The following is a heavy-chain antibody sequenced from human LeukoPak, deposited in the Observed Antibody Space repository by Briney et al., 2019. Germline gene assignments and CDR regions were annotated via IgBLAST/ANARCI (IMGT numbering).Heavy chain of an antibody. CDR3: ARDAKIAVAAKTYYFDY. V-gene: IGHV3-21*01. D-gene: IGHD6-19*01. CDR2: ISSSSSYI. Sequence: GGSLRLSCAASGFTFSSYSMNWVRQAPGKGLEWVSSISSSSSYIYYADSVKGRFNISRDNAKNSPYLQMNSLRAEHTAVYYCARDAKIAVAAKTYYFDYWGQGTLVTVSS. CDR1: GFTFSSYS. J-gene: IGHJ4*02.